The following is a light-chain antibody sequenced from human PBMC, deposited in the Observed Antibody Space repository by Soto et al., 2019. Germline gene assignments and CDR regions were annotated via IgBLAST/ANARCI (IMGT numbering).Light chain of an antibody. CDR2: GAS. CDR1: QSVSSY. J-gene: IGKJ5*01. CDR3: QQRNNWPPGIT. V-gene: IGKV3-11*01. Sequence: DIVLTQSPGPLSLSPGERATPSCRASQSVSSYYLAWYQQKPGQAPRLLIYGASSRATGIPARFSGSGSGTDFTLTISSLEPEDFAVDYCQQRNNWPPGITLGQGTRLEIK.